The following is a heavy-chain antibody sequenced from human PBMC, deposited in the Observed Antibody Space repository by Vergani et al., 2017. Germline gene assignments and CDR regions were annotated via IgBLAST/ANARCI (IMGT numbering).Heavy chain of an antibody. V-gene: IGHV3-15*07. CDR2: IKSTFDRGTT. Sequence: EVQLVESGGGIVKPGGSLRLSCVASGFSFRNAWMNWVRRTPGKGLEWVGRIKSTFDRGTTDYAAAVKGRFTISRDDSKNTLFLQMNGLRAEDTALYYCARINYYGSSGYSLTRWHNWFDPWGQGTLITFSS. CDR3: ARINYYGSSGYSLTRWHNWFDP. CDR1: GFSFRNAW. J-gene: IGHJ5*02. D-gene: IGHD3-22*01.